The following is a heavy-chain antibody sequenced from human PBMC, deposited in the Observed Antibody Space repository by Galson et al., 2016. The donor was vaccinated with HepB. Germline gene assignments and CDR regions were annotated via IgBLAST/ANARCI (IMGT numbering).Heavy chain of an antibody. D-gene: IGHD4-23*01. CDR1: GFTFTNAW. CDR2: IKNKVDGGTT. Sequence: SLRLSCAASGFTFTNAWMTWVRQAPGRGLEWVGHIKNKVDGGTTDYAAPVKDRFTISRYDSTDTLFLQMNSLKTEATAIYYCSRAVITPGLDLWGQGTLVTVSS. V-gene: IGHV3-15*01. CDR3: SRAVITPGLDL. J-gene: IGHJ5*02.